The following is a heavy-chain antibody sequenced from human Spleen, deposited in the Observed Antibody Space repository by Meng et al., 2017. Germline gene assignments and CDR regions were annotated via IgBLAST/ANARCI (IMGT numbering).Heavy chain of an antibody. CDR3: ARDNYDSDGHYYPDY. D-gene: IGHD3-22*01. J-gene: IGHJ4*02. CDR1: GFTFSDYY. CDR2: ISTSGNTI. Sequence: QVHLVESGGGVVRPGRSLRLSCAVSGFTFSDYYMSWIRQAPGKGLEWISYISTSGNTIYYTDSVKGRFAISRDNAKSSLYLQMSSLRAEDTAVYYCARDNYDSDGHYYPDYWGQGTLVTVSS. V-gene: IGHV3-11*01.